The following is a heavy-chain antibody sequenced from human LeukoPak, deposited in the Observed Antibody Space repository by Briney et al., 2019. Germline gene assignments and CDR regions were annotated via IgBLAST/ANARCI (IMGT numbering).Heavy chain of an antibody. CDR3: ARWGYHSRGYYPYLDAFDI. J-gene: IGHJ3*02. CDR1: GFTFNSYS. Sequence: PGGSLRLSCAASGFTFNSYSMHWVRQAPGKGLEWVSSITSIGDYIFYGDSMKGRFTISRDNDENSLYLDMNSLRAEDTAVYYCARWGYHSRGYYPYLDAFDIWGQGTMVTVSS. CDR2: ITSIGDYI. V-gene: IGHV3-21*06. D-gene: IGHD3-22*01.